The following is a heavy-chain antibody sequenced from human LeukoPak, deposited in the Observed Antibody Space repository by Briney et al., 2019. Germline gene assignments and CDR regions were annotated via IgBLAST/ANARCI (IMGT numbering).Heavy chain of an antibody. D-gene: IGHD1-14*01. Sequence: SETLSLTCTVSGRSISSSSYYWGWIRQPPGKGLEWIGSIYYSGSTYYNPSLKSRVTISVDTSKNQFSLKLSSVTAADTAVYYCARPNSGGSFDYWGQGTLVTVSS. CDR2: IYYSGST. V-gene: IGHV4-39*01. CDR1: GRSISSSSYY. J-gene: IGHJ4*02. CDR3: ARPNSGGSFDY.